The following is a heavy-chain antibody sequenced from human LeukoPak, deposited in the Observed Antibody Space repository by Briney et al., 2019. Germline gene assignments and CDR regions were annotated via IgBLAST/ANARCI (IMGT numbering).Heavy chain of an antibody. D-gene: IGHD3-10*01. CDR1: GFTFSSYS. V-gene: IGHV3-48*01. CDR2: ISSSSSTI. CDR3: ARVGWVQGDY. J-gene: IGHJ4*02. Sequence: PGGSLSLSCAASGFTFSSYSRNWVRQAPGKGLEWVSYISSSSSTIYYADSVKGRFTISRDNAKNSLYLQMNSLRAEDTAVYYCARVGWVQGDYWGQGTLVTVSS.